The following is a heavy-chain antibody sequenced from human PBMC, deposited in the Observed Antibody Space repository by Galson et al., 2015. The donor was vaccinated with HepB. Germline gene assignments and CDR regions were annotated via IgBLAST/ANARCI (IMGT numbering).Heavy chain of an antibody. V-gene: IGHV3-21*01. J-gene: IGHJ4*02. CDR2: ISGSSSYI. Sequence: SLRLSCAASGFVFSSYTMNWVRQAPGKGLEWVSSISGSSSYIYYADSVKGRFTISRDNAKNSLYLQMNSLRAEDTAVYYCARDRIVGTTTPLFWGQGTLVTVSS. CDR1: GFVFSSYT. CDR3: ARDRIVGTTTPLF. D-gene: IGHD1-26*01.